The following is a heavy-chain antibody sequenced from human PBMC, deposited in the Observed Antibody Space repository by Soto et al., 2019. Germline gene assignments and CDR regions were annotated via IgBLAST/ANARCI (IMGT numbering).Heavy chain of an antibody. CDR1: GGSISSGDYS. J-gene: IGHJ5*02. CDR2: IYHTGST. CDR3: ASDYGSGSYRFDP. V-gene: IGHV4-30-2*01. D-gene: IGHD3-10*01. Sequence: QLQLQESGSGLVKPSQTLSLTCAVSGGSISSGDYSWSWIRQPPGKGLEWIGYIYHTGSTLYNPSLKSRVXXSXDXXKNQFSLKVRSVTAADTAVYYCASDYGSGSYRFDPWGQGTLVTVSS.